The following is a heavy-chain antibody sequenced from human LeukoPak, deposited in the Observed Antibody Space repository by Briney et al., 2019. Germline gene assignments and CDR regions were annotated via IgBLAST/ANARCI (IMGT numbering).Heavy chain of an antibody. J-gene: IGHJ4*02. CDR1: GFTFSSYG. CDR2: IRYDGSNK. V-gene: IGHV3-30*02. Sequence: GGSLRLSCAASGFTFSSYGMHWVSQAPGKGLEWVAFIRYDGSNKYYADSVKGRFTISRDNSKNTLYLQMNSLRAEDTAVYYCAKDYDFWSGGVYWGQGTLVTVSS. CDR3: AKDYDFWSGGVY. D-gene: IGHD3-3*01.